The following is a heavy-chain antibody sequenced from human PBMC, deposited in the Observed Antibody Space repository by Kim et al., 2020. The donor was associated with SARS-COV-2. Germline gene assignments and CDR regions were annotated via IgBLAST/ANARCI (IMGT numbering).Heavy chain of an antibody. CDR3: ARGPIAACLDY. CDR2: ISLYDGQT. D-gene: IGHD6-25*01. Sequence: ASVKVSCRASGYTFNTYDIHWVRQAPGQGLEWMAWISLYDGQTNYAEKFQGRVTLTTDTSTSTAFMELRSLRFDDTAVYYCARGPIAACLDYWCQGTPVTVSA. V-gene: IGHV1-18*01. CDR1: GYTFNTYD. J-gene: IGHJ4*02.